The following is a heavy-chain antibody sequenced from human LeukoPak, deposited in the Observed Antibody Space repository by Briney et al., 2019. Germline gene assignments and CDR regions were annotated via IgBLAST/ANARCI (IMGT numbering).Heavy chain of an antibody. CDR2: ISGSGGST. J-gene: IGHJ4*02. CDR1: GFTVSSNY. D-gene: IGHD4-17*01. V-gene: IGHV3-23*01. Sequence: PGGSLRLSCAASGFTVSSNYMSWVRQAPGKGLEWVSAISGSGGSTYYADSVKGRFTISRDNSKNTLYLQMNSLRAEDTAVYYCANPSMYDYGDYDPKYYFDYWGQGTLVTVSS. CDR3: ANPSMYDYGDYDPKYYFDY.